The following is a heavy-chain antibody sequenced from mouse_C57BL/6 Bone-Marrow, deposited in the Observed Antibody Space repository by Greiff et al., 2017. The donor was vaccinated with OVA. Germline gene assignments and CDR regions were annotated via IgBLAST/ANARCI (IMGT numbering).Heavy chain of an antibody. V-gene: IGHV5-6*01. D-gene: IGHD2-5*01. CDR1: GYTFSSYG. CDR2: ISSGGSYT. J-gene: IGHJ3*01. CDR3: AGLYSNLPFAY. Sequence: EVKLMESGGDLVKPGGSLKLSCAASGYTFSSYGMSWVRQTPDKSLEWVATISSGGSYTYYPDSVKGRFTISRDTAKNTLYLQMSSLKSKDTAMYYCAGLYSNLPFAYWGQGTLVTVSA.